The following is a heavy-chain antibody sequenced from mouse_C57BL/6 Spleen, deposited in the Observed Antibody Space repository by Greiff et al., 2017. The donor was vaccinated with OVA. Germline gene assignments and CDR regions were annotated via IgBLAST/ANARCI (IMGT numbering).Heavy chain of an antibody. CDR3: TRVPAYGSSWAWFAY. D-gene: IGHD1-1*01. CDR1: GYTFTDYE. J-gene: IGHJ3*01. CDR2: IDPETGGT. V-gene: IGHV1-15*01. Sequence: QVQLQQSGAELVRPGASVTLSCKASGYTFTDYEMHWVKQTPVHGLEWIGAIDPETGGTAYNQKFKGKAILTADKSSSTAYMELRSLTSEDSAVYYCTRVPAYGSSWAWFAYWGQVTLVTVSA.